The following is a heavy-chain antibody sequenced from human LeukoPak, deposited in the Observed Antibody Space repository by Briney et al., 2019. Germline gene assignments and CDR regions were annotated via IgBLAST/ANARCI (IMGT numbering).Heavy chain of an antibody. V-gene: IGHV3-48*03. J-gene: IGHJ5*02. D-gene: IGHD3-10*01. CDR2: ISSSGSTI. Sequence: PGGSLRLSCAASGFTFSSYEMNWVRQAPGKGLEWVSYISSSGSTIYYADSVKGRFTISRDNAKNSLYLQMNSLRAEDTAVYYCARHMVRGVRNWFDPWGQGTLVTVSS. CDR1: GFTFSSYE. CDR3: ARHMVRGVRNWFDP.